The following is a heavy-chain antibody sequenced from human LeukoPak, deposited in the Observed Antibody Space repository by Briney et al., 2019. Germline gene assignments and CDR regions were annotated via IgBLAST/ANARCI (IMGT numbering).Heavy chain of an antibody. CDR2: ISWNSGSI. CDR1: GFTFDDYA. CDR3: AKDMDYDSSGYCYFDY. Sequence: GRSLRLSCAASGFTFDDYAMHWVRQAPGKGLEWVSGISWNSGSIGYADSVKGRFTISRDNAKNSLYLQMNSLRAEDTALHYCAKDMDYDSSGYCYFDYWGQGTLVTVSS. D-gene: IGHD3-22*01. V-gene: IGHV3-9*01. J-gene: IGHJ4*02.